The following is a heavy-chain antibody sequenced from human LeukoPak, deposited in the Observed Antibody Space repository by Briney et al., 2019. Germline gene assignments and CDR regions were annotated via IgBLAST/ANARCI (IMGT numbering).Heavy chain of an antibody. D-gene: IGHD1-26*01. CDR3: ARVRGSYAFDH. V-gene: IGHV3-7*01. Sequence: GGSLRLSCAASGFTFSGYWMTWVRQAPGKGLEWVANINEDGSEKYYVDSVKGRFTISRDNAKNSLYLQMNSLRAEDTALYYCARVRGSYAFDHWGQGTLVTVSS. CDR2: INEDGSEK. CDR1: GFTFSGYW. J-gene: IGHJ4*02.